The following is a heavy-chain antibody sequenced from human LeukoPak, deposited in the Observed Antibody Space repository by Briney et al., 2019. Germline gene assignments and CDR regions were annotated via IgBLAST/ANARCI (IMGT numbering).Heavy chain of an antibody. CDR1: EFIFSSYG. CDR2: IWDDGSEK. CDR3: ARTSADYGEVLFDY. Sequence: GRSLRLSCEASEFIFSSYGMHWVRQAPGKGLEWVAAIWDDGSEKYYGDSVRGRFTISRDNSKNTLYLQMDSLRAEDTAVYYCARTSADYGEVLFDYWGQGTLVTVSS. D-gene: IGHD4/OR15-4a*01. V-gene: IGHV3-33*01. J-gene: IGHJ4*02.